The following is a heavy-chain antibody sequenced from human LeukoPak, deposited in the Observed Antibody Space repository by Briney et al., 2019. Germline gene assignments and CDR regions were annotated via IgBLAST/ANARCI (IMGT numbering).Heavy chain of an antibody. V-gene: IGHV3-23*01. J-gene: IGHJ4*02. CDR3: AKDLPDYGDYIEGY. D-gene: IGHD4-17*01. CDR1: GFTFSSFA. Sequence: GGSLRLSCAASGFTFSSFAMSWVRQAPGKALEGGSTISGRGGTTNYADSVRGRFTFSRDNSKNTLYLQMNSLRAEDTAVYYCAKDLPDYGDYIEGYWGQGTLVTVSS. CDR2: ISGRGGTT.